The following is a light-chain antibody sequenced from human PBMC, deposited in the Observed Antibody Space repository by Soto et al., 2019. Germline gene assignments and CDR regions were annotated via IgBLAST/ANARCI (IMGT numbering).Light chain of an antibody. CDR2: AAS. CDR1: QGTSTY. V-gene: IGKV1-39*01. Sequence: DIQMTQSPSSLAASVGDRVTITCRASQGTSTYLKWYQQKPGKAPKLLIYAASSLQSGVTSRFSGSGSETDFTLTISSLQPEDFATYSCQHSTTWTFGQGTKVDIK. CDR3: QHSTTWT. J-gene: IGKJ1*01.